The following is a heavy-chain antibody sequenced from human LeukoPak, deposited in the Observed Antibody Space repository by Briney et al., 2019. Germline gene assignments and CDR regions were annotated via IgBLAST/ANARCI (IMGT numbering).Heavy chain of an antibody. J-gene: IGHJ6*02. V-gene: IGHV3-9*01. CDR2: ISWNSGSI. CDR1: GFTFDDYA. D-gene: IGHD6-13*01. Sequence: GGSLRLSCAASGFTFDDYAMPWVRQAPGKGLEWVSGISWNSGSIGYADSVKGRFTISRDNAKNSLYLQMNSLRAEDTALYYCAKDIEPKLVMSPYGMDVWGQGTTVTVSS. CDR3: AKDIEPKLVMSPYGMDV.